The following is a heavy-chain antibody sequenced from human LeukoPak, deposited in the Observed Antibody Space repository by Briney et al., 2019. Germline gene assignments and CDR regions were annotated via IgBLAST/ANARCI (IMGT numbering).Heavy chain of an antibody. CDR3: SKKRPGFPFDP. J-gene: IGHJ5*02. Sequence: ASVKVSCKASGYTFTSYDINWVRQATGQGLEWMGWMNPNSGNTGYAQKFQGRVTMTRNTSISTAYMELSSLRSEDTAVYYWSKKRPGFPFDPWGQGTLVTVSS. CDR2: MNPNSGNT. CDR1: GYTFTSYD. V-gene: IGHV1-8*01. D-gene: IGHD3-10*01.